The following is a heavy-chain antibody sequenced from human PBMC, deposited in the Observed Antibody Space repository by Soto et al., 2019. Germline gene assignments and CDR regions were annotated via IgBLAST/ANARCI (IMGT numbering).Heavy chain of an antibody. V-gene: IGHV3-23*01. CDR1: GFTFGSYA. Sequence: VQVLESGGGLVQPGGSLRLSCAASGFTFGSYAMSWVRQAPGKGLEWVSAISASAGTTYYTDSVKGRFTISRDNSKNTLYLQMNSLGAEDTAVYYCAKLDLDYDLWSGPHFWGQGTLVTVSS. J-gene: IGHJ4*02. CDR2: ISASAGTT. CDR3: AKLDLDYDLWSGPHF. D-gene: IGHD3-3*01.